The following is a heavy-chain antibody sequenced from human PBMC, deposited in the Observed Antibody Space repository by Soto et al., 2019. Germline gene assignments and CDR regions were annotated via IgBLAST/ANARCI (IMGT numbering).Heavy chain of an antibody. J-gene: IGHJ4*02. CDR2: ISTYSGNT. V-gene: IGHV1-18*01. D-gene: IGHD7-27*01. CDR1: GYSFTSTG. Sequence: APLKLSCKASGYSFTSTGISWGRQAPGQGLEWMGWISTYSGNTNHAQKFQGRVTMTTDTSTSTVYMELRSLRSDDTAVYYCARDRNWALDYWGQGTLVTVSS. CDR3: ARDRNWALDY.